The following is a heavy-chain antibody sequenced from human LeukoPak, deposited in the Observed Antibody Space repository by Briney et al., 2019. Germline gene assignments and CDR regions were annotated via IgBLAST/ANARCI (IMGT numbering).Heavy chain of an antibody. CDR2: VSDSGST. CDR3: ARGSVSGGSCYSN. V-gene: IGHV4-59*01. J-gene: IGHJ4*02. CDR1: GGPISRDY. Sequence: SETLSLTCTVSGGPISRDYWSWIRQPPGKGLEWIGYVSDSGSTNYNPSLKSRVTISVDTSKNQVSLKLTSVTAADTAVYYCARGSVSGGSCYSNWGQGSLVTVSS. D-gene: IGHD2-15*01.